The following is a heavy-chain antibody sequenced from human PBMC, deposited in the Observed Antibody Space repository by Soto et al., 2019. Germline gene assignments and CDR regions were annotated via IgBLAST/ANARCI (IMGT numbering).Heavy chain of an antibody. D-gene: IGHD1-1*01. CDR1: GVSASTDRSY. V-gene: IGHV4-61*01. Sequence: PQKLCLTCTVSGVSASTDRSYWCWIRQPPGKGLEWVGYIDYSPPTHYNPSLKSRVTISVDLSKNQFSLRLSSVTAADTAVYYCARYLNDTATTEIAADTLGQ. CDR2: IDYSPPT. CDR3: ARYLNDTATTEIAADT. J-gene: IGHJ3*02.